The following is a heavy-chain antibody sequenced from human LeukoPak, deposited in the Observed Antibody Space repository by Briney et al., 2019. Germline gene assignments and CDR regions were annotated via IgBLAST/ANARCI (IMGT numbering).Heavy chain of an antibody. D-gene: IGHD5-24*01. Sequence: PGGSLRLSCAASGFTFNIYSMNWVRQAPGRGLEWVSSISGNSDSIDYADSVKGRFTVSRDNAKDSLYLQMNSLTAEDTAVYYCARTTDGYNFNGGYWGQGTLVTVSS. CDR1: GFTFNIYS. CDR3: ARTTDGYNFNGGY. CDR2: ISGNSDSI. V-gene: IGHV3-21*01. J-gene: IGHJ4*02.